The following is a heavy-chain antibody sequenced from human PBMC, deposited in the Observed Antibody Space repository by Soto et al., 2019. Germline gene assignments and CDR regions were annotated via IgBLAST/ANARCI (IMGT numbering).Heavy chain of an antibody. Sequence: SETLSLTCTVSGGSISSGGYYWSWIRQHPGKGLEWIGYIYYSGSTYYNPSLKSRVTISVDTSKNQFSLKLSSVTAADTAVYYCAREWELRRGAFDIWGQGTMVTVSS. CDR1: GGSISSGGYY. D-gene: IGHD1-26*01. V-gene: IGHV4-31*03. CDR2: IYYSGST. CDR3: AREWELRRGAFDI. J-gene: IGHJ3*02.